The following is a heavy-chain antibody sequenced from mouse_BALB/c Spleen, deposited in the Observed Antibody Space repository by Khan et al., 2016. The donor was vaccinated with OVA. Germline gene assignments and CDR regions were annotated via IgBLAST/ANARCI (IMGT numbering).Heavy chain of an antibody. Sequence: VQLVESGAELVRPGVSVKISCKGSGYIFTDFSMHWVKRSHAKSLEWIGVISTYYGDSIYNQNFKDKATLTVEKSSSTAYMELARLTSEDSAIYYCARGSDNYRFAYWGQGTLVTVSA. CDR1: GYIFTDFS. CDR2: ISTYYGDS. D-gene: IGHD1-3*01. J-gene: IGHJ3*01. V-gene: IGHV1S137*01. CDR3: ARGSDNYRFAY.